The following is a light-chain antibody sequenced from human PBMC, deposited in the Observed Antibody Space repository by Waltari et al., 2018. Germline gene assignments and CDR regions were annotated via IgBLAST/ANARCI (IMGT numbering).Light chain of an antibody. CDR2: HTS. V-gene: IGKV3-15*01. CDR1: QSINSH. CDR3: QQYHDWPLT. Sequence: EIVMSQSLATLSVSLGERATLSCRASQSINSHLGWYQPRPGKAPRLLIYHTSTRATGFPARFSGSGSGTEFTLTISSLQSEDFAVYYCQQYHDWPLTFGGGTKVEI. J-gene: IGKJ4*01.